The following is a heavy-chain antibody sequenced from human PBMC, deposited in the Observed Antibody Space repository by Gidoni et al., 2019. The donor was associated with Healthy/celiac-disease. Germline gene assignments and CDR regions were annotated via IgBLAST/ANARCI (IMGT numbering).Heavy chain of an antibody. J-gene: IGHJ5*02. Sequence: LQLQEPGPGLVKPSETQSLTCTVSGGSISSSSYYWGWLRQPPGKGLEWIGSIYYSGSTYYNPSLKTRVTISVDTSKNQCSLKLSSVTAADTAVYYCARHVDYYGSSGYQWFDPWGQGTLVTVSS. CDR1: GGSISSSSYY. D-gene: IGHD3-22*01. CDR2: IYYSGST. V-gene: IGHV4-39*01. CDR3: ARHVDYYGSSGYQWFDP.